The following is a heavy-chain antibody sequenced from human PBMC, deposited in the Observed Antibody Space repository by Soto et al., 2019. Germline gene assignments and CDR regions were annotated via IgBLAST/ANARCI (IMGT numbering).Heavy chain of an antibody. Sequence: ASVKVSCKASGYTFTGYYMHWVRQAPGQGLEWMGWINPNSGGTNYAQKFQGRVTMTRDTSISTAYMELSRLRSDDTAVYYCARAYCSGGSCGPPRLYWFDPWGQGTLVTVSS. CDR3: ARAYCSGGSCGPPRLYWFDP. J-gene: IGHJ5*02. CDR1: GYTFTGYY. CDR2: INPNSGGT. V-gene: IGHV1-2*02. D-gene: IGHD2-15*01.